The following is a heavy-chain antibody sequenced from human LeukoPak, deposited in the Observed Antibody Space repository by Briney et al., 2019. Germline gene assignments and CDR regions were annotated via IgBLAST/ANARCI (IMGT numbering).Heavy chain of an antibody. J-gene: IGHJ4*02. D-gene: IGHD3-22*01. CDR1: GYTFINYG. CDR2: ITAYNGNT. V-gene: IGHV1-18*01. CDR3: ARDRRYYYDSSGYFLYYFDY. Sequence: ASVKVSCKASGYTFINYGINWVRQAPGQGLEWMGWITAYNGNTNYAQKFQGRVTLTTDTSTSTAYMDLRSLRSDDTAVYYCARDRRYYYDSSGYFLYYFDYWGQGTLVTVSS.